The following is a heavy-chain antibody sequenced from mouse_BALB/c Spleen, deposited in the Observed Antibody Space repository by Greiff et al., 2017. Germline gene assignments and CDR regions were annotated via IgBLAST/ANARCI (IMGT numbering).Heavy chain of an antibody. J-gene: IGHJ2*01. CDR2: ISYDGSN. CDR3: ARVGAVVPFDY. D-gene: IGHD1-1*01. CDR1: GYSITSGYY. V-gene: IGHV3-6*02. Sequence: DVQLQESGPGLVKPSQSLSLTCSVTGYSITSGYYWNWIRQFPGNKLEWMGYISYDGSNNYNPSLKNRISITRDTSKNQFFLKLNSVTTEDTATYDCARVGAVVPFDYWGQGTTLTVSS.